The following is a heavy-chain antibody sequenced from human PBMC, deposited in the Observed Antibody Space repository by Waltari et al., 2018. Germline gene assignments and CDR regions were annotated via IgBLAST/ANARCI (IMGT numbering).Heavy chain of an antibody. V-gene: IGHV4-38-2*01. J-gene: IGHJ4*02. D-gene: IGHD3-3*01. CDR1: GYSISSGYY. CDR3: ARRRITIFGVAHFDY. Sequence: QVQLQESGPGLVKPSETLSLTCAVSGYSISSGYYWGWIRQPPGKGLEWIGSIYHSGSTYYNPSLKSRVTISVDTSKNQCSLKLSSVTAADTAVYYCARRRITIFGVAHFDYWGQGTLVTVSS. CDR2: IYHSGST.